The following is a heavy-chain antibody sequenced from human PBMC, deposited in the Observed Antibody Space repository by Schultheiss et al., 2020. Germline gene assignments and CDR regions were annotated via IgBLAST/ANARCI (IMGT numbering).Heavy chain of an antibody. CDR3: ATWGPDSSGYFDAFDI. J-gene: IGHJ3*02. D-gene: IGHD3-22*01. CDR1: GFTFSSYG. V-gene: IGHV3-NL1*01. Sequence: GESLKISCAASGFTFSSYGMHWVRQAPGKGLVWVSRTNEDGTITNYADSVKGRFTISRDNSKNTLYLQMNSLRAEDTAVYYCATWGPDSSGYFDAFDIWGQGTMVTVSS. CDR2: TNEDGTIT.